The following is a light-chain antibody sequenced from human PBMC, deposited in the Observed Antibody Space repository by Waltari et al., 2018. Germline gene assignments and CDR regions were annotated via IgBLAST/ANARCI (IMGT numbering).Light chain of an antibody. J-gene: IGLJ1*01. CDR3: AAWDDSLNGYV. CDR1: SSNLGSNT. V-gene: IGLV1-44*01. CDR2: NNN. Sequence: QSVLTQPPSASGTPGKRVTISCSGSSSNLGSNTVNWYQQLPGTAPKLLIYNNNQRPSGVPDRFSGSKSGTSASLAISGLQSEDEADYYCAAWDDSLNGYVFGTGTKVTVL.